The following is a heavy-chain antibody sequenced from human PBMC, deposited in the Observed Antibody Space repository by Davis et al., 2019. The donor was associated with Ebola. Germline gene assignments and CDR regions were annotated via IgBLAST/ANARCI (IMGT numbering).Heavy chain of an antibody. CDR3: VRDFTERDALYFYGMDV. Sequence: ASVKVSCKASGYTFTSYGINWVRQAPGQGLEWMGWISTYNDNTNLAQKLQGRFTMTTDTSTSTAYMELRSLRSDDSAVYYCVRDFTERDALYFYGMDVWGQGTTVTVSS. CDR1: GYTFTSYG. CDR2: ISTYNDNT. V-gene: IGHV1-18*01. J-gene: IGHJ6*02. D-gene: IGHD5-24*01.